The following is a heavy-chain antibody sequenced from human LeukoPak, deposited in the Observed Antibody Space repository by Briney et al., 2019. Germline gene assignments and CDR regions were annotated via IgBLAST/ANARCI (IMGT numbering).Heavy chain of an antibody. D-gene: IGHD2-21*02. V-gene: IGHV3-30*02. CDR1: GFTFSSYG. CDR3: TAIPYYYYYMDV. CDR2: IRYDGSNK. J-gene: IGHJ6*03. Sequence: PGRSLRLSCAASGFTFSSYGMHWVRQAPGKGLEWVAFIRYDGSNKYYADSVKGRFTISRDNSKNTLYLQMNSLRAEDTAVYYCTAIPYYYYYMDVWGKGTTVTISS.